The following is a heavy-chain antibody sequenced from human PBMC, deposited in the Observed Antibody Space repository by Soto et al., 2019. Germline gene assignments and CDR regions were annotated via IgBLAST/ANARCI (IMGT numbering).Heavy chain of an antibody. V-gene: IGHV3-23*01. Sequence: PGGSLRLSCAASGFTFSIYAMTWVRQSPGKGLEWVSSMSRTGDNTYYADSVKGRFTISRDNSKNTLYLQMNSLRAEDTAVYYCAKDPDYYYDSSGYYIDYWGQGTLVTVSS. CDR1: GFTFSIYA. D-gene: IGHD3-22*01. CDR2: MSRTGDNT. CDR3: AKDPDYYYDSSGYYIDY. J-gene: IGHJ4*02.